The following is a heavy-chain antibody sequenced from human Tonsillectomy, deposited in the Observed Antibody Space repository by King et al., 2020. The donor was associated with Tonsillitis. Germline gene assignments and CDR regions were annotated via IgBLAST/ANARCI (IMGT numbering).Heavy chain of an antibody. CDR2: IYYSGST. D-gene: IGHD6-13*01. V-gene: IGHV4-61*01. Sequence: VQLQESGPGLVKPSGTLSLTCTVSGDSISGGSISSYYWSWIRQPPGKGLEWIGYIYYSGSTKYNPSLKSRLTISVDTSKNQFSLKLSSVTAADTAVYYCARRGGSSWTLRSSIDYWGQGTQVTVSS. CDR3: ARRGGSSWTLRSSIDY. J-gene: IGHJ4*02. CDR1: GDSISGGSISSYY.